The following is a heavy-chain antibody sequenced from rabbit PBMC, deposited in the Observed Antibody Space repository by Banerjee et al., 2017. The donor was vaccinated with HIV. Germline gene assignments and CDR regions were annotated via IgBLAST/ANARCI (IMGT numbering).Heavy chain of an antibody. CDR3: ARATMMLVINL. CDR2: IDPVFGGT. V-gene: IGHV1S7*01. J-gene: IGHJ4*01. CDR1: GFDFSSCY. Sequence: QLKESGGGLVQPGGSLKLSCKASGFDFSSCYMSWVRQAPGKGLEWIGYIDPVFGGTYYASWVNGRFSISRENAQNTLYLQLNSLTAADTATYFCARATMMLVINLWGPGTLVTVS. D-gene: IGHD2-1*01.